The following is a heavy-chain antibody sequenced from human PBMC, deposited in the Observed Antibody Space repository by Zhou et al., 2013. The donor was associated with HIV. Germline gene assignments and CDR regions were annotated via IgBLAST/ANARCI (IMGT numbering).Heavy chain of an antibody. CDR1: GYSISSGYY. D-gene: IGHD3-10*01. V-gene: IGHV4-38-2*01. J-gene: IGHJ4*02. CDR3: ARVVPYYGSSGVMGYFDY. Sequence: QVQLQESGPGLVKPSETLSLTCAVSGYSISSGYYWGWIRQPPGKGLEWIGSIYHSGSTYYNPSLKSRVTISVDTSKNQFSLKLSSVTAADTAVYYCARVVPYYGSSGVMGYFDYWAREPWSPSPQ. CDR2: IYHSGST.